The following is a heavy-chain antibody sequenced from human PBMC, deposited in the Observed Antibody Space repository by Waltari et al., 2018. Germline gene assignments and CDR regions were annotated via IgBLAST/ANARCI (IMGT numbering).Heavy chain of an antibody. V-gene: IGHV4-38-2*01. D-gene: IGHD3-10*01. CDR1: GSSISSVYY. CDR3: ARGGGLLRGVSGYGYGMDV. CDR2: INHSGLT. Sequence: QVQLQESGPRLVTPSESLSLNCAVSGSSISSVYYWDWIRQPPGKGLEWMGTINHSGLTYYNPSLKSRVTISVDTSKNHFSLEMRSVTAADTAVYYCARGGGLLRGVSGYGYGMDVWGQGTTVTVSS. J-gene: IGHJ6*02.